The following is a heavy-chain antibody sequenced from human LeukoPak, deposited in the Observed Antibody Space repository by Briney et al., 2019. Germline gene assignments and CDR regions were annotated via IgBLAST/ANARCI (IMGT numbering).Heavy chain of an antibody. Sequence: GSLRLSCAASGFTFSSYAMHWVRQAPGKGLEWVAIISFDESYKYYADSVKGGFTISRDKSKNTLYLQLSSLRAEDTAVYYCARDSYYGSGRHYYYYMDVWGKGTTVTVTS. D-gene: IGHD3-10*01. CDR3: ARDSYYGSGRHYYYYMDV. CDR1: GFTFSSYA. CDR2: ISFDESYK. V-gene: IGHV3-30*04. J-gene: IGHJ6*03.